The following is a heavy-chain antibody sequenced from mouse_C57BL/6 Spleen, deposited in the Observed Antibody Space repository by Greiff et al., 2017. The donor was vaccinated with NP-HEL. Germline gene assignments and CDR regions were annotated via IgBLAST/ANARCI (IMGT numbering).Heavy chain of an antibody. V-gene: IGHV5-4*01. Sequence: EVQLVESGGGLVKPGGSLKLSCAASGFTFSSYAMSWVRQTPEKRLEWVATISDGGSFTYYPDNVKGRFTISIDNAKNNQYLQMSHLKSEDTAMYYCAWRSPMDVWGQGTSVTVSS. J-gene: IGHJ4*01. CDR2: ISDGGSFT. CDR3: AWRSPMDV. CDR1: GFTFSSYA.